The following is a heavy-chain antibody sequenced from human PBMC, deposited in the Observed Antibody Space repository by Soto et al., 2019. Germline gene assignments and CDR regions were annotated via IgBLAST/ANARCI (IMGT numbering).Heavy chain of an antibody. Sequence: QVQLVQSGAEVKKPGASVKVSCKASGYTFTNFGITWVRQAPGQGLEWMGWISAYNGNTNYAQNFQGRVTMTTDTFTSTAYMALGSLSSDDTAVYYCARGGTPLDYWGQGTPVTVSS. D-gene: IGHD3-16*01. CDR1: GYTFTNFG. CDR3: ARGGTPLDY. J-gene: IGHJ4*02. V-gene: IGHV1-18*01. CDR2: ISAYNGNT.